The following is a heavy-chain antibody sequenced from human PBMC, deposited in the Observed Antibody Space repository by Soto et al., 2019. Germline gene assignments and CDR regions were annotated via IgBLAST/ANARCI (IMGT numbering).Heavy chain of an antibody. CDR3: TRVLGLTYSNYFDY. CDR1: GFTFGDYA. V-gene: IGHV3-49*03. Sequence: GGSLRLSCTASGFTFGDYAMSWFRQAPGKGLEWVGFIRSKAYGGTTEYAASVKGRFTISRDDSKSIAYLQMNSLNTEDTAVYFCTRVLGLTYSNYFDYWGQGTLVTVSS. CDR2: IRSKAYGGTT. J-gene: IGHJ4*02. D-gene: IGHD4-4*01.